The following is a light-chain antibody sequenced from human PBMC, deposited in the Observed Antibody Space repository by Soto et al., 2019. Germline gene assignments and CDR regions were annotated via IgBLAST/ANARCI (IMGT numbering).Light chain of an antibody. CDR2: AAS. CDR3: QHYNSYSEA. Sequence: DIQMNKTPSTLSGAVVDIITITWRASQTISSWLAWYQQKPGKAPKLLIYAASTLESGVPSRFSGSGSGTEFTLTISSLQPDDFATYYCQHYNSYSEAFGQGTTVDIK. CDR1: QTISSW. V-gene: IGKV1-5*01. J-gene: IGKJ1*01.